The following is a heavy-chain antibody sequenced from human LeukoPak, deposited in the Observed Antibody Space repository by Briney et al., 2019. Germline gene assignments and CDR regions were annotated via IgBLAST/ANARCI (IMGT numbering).Heavy chain of an antibody. CDR1: GFTFSSYA. CDR2: ISSSTTTI. CDR3: AKIVSAWDGFDY. V-gene: IGHV3-48*04. D-gene: IGHD3-16*02. J-gene: IGHJ4*02. Sequence: QPGGSLRLSCAASGFTFSSYAMNWVRQAPGKGLEWVLYISSSTTTIYYADSVKGRFTISRDSAKNSLFLQMNSLRVEDTAVYYCAKIVSAWDGFDYWGQGALVTVSS.